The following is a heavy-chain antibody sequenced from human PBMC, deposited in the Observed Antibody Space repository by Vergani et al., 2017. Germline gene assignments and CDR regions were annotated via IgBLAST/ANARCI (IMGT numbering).Heavy chain of an antibody. V-gene: IGHV4-39*01. J-gene: IGHJ2*01. CDR1: GDSIISRSSY. CDR3: ASGKYYSDSTSHFRGRYFDV. CDR2: IYNSGNG. Sequence: QMQLQESGPGLVKASETLSLTCTFSGDSIISRSSYWGWIRQPPGKGLEWIGSIYNSGNGDSSSSLKSRVTISADTSKNQFSLRLTSVTAADTAVYYCASGKYYSDSTSHFRGRYFDVWGRGTLVTVPS. D-gene: IGHD3-16*01.